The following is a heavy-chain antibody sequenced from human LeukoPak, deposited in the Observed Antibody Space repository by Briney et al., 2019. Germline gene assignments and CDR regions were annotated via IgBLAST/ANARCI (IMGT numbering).Heavy chain of an antibody. D-gene: IGHD3-10*02. CDR1: GGSIRSYY. V-gene: IGHV4-59*01. CDR3: ARAVLGMFYFDN. Sequence: SETLSLTCTVSGGSIRSYYWSWIRQPPGKGLEWIEYIYYSGTTNYNPSLKSGVTISLDTSNNQFSLKLSSVTAADTAVYYCARAVLGMFYFDNWGQGTLVTVST. CDR2: IYYSGTT. J-gene: IGHJ4*02.